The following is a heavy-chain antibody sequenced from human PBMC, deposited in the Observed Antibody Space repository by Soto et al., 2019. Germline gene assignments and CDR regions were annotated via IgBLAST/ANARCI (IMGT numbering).Heavy chain of an antibody. D-gene: IGHD2-21*01. Sequence: EVQLLESGGGLVQPGGSLRLSCADSGFSFKTYGMTWVRQAPGKGLEGVAHIGLSNSDTYYADSVKGRFTISRDISKNMVYLKMNSLRDADTAVYYCVKGGAYCYNDCTRSYWGRGTLVTVSS. J-gene: IGHJ4*02. CDR3: VKGGAYCYNDCTRSY. CDR2: IGLSNSDT. V-gene: IGHV3-23*01. CDR1: GFSFKTYG.